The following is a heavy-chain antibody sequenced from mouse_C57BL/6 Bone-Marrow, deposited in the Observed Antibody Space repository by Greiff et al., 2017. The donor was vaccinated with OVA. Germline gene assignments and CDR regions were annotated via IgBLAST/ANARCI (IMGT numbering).Heavy chain of an antibody. D-gene: IGHD1-1*01. CDR2: IYPRSGNT. Sequence: QVQLQQSGAELARPGASVKLSCKASGYTFTSYGISWVKQRTGQGLEWIGEIYPRSGNTYYTEKFKGKATLTADKSSSTAYMELRSLTSTDSAVDVCARTIITTVVARAYWGQGTLVTVAA. V-gene: IGHV1-81*01. CDR3: ARTIITTVVARAY. CDR1: GYTFTSYG. J-gene: IGHJ3*01.